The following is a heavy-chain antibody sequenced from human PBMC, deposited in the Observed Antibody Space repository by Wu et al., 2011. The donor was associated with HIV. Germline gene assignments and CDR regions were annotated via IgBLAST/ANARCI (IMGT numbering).Heavy chain of an antibody. CDR3: VRSPYYYYMDV. J-gene: IGHJ6*03. Sequence: QVQLVQSGAEVKKPGSSVTVSCKASGYTFSSYTISWVRQAPGQGLEWMGGVIPIYGTANYAQKFQGRVTITADKSTSAAYMELSSLRSEDTAVYYCVRSPYYYYMDVWGKGTTVTVSS. CDR2: VIPIYGTA. CDR1: GYTFSSYT. V-gene: IGHV1-69*14.